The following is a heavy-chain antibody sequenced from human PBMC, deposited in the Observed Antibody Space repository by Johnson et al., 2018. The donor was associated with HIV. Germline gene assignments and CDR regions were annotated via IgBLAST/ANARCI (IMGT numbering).Heavy chain of an antibody. V-gene: IGHV3-23*04. CDR2: ISGSGGSP. CDR3: TRGCTYRDSKFVFDI. CDR1: GFTFSSYA. D-gene: IGHD4-11*01. J-gene: IGHJ3*02. Sequence: VQLVESGGGLVQPGGSLRLSCAASGFTFSSYAMSWVRQAPGKGLEWVSAISGSGGSPYYADSVKGRFTISRDNSKNTLCLQMNRLRDEDTAVYYCTRGCTYRDSKFVFDIWGQGTLVTVSS.